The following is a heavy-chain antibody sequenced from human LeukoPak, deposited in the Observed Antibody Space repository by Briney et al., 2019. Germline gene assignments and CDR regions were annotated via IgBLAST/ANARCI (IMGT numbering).Heavy chain of an antibody. CDR2: IRYDESNE. CDR1: GFTFSTYG. V-gene: IGHV3-30*02. Sequence: PGGSLRLSCAASGFTFSTYGMHWVRQAPGKGLEWVALIRYDESNEYYADSVKGRFTISRDNSKSTLYLQMNSLRAEDTAVYYCASRRVVSPYCFDYWGQGTLVTVSS. D-gene: IGHD3-22*01. J-gene: IGHJ4*02. CDR3: ASRRVVSPYCFDY.